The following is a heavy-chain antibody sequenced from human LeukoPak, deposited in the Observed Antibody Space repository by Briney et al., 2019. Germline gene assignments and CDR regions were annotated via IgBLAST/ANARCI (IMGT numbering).Heavy chain of an antibody. Sequence: SSGTLSLTCAVSGGSILSTNWWSWVRQPPGKGLEWLSIIYFDGSKKYYADSVKGRFTISRDNSKNTLYLHMHSLRAEDTAVCYCARGSESYFQPHYDYWGQGTLVTVSS. D-gene: IGHD1-26*01. V-gene: IGHV3-33*01. CDR2: IYFDGSKK. CDR3: ARGSESYFQPHYDY. J-gene: IGHJ4*02. CDR1: GGSILSTNW.